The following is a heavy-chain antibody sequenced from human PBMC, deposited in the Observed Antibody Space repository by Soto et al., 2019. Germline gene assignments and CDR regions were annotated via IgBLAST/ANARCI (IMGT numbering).Heavy chain of an antibody. Sequence: EVQLVESGGGLIQPGGSLRLSCAASGFTVTRNYMSWVRQAPGKGLEWVSITYSGGTTYYADSVKGRFTISRDNSKNTLYLQMNTLRAEDTAVYYCAAVLSQGGYGRDVWGQGTTVTVSS. CDR2: TYSGGTT. V-gene: IGHV3-53*01. D-gene: IGHD3-16*01. CDR3: AAVLSQGGYGRDV. J-gene: IGHJ6*02. CDR1: GFTVTRNY.